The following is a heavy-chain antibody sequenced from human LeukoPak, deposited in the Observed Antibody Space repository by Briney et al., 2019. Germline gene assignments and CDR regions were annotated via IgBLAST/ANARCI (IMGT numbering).Heavy chain of an antibody. D-gene: IGHD6-6*01. CDR3: VKDLGSSSVGY. CDR2: ISSTGGST. J-gene: IGHJ4*02. Sequence: GGSLRLSCSPSVYTFSSYAMHWVRQAPGKGLEYVSLISSTGGSTYYVDSVKGRFTISRDNSKNTLYLQMSSLRAEDTAVYYCVKDLGSSSVGYWGEGTLVTVSS. V-gene: IGHV3-64D*09. CDR1: VYTFSSYA.